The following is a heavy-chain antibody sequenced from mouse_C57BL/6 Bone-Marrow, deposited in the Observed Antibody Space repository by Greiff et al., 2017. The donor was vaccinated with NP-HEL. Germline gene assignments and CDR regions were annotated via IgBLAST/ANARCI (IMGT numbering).Heavy chain of an antibody. V-gene: IGHV1-81*01. CDR3: ANPLYFTTVVATRGYFDV. CDR1: GYTFTSYG. J-gene: IGHJ1*03. Sequence: QVQLQQSGAELARPGASVKLSCKASGYTFTSYGISWVKQRTGQGLEWIGEIYPRSGNTYYNEKFKGKATLTADKSSSTAYMELRSLTSEDSAVYFCANPLYFTTVVATRGYFDVWGTGTTVTVSS. CDR2: IYPRSGNT. D-gene: IGHD1-1*01.